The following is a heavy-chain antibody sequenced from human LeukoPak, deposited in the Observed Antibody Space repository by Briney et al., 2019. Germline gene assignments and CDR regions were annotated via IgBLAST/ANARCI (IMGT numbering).Heavy chain of an antibody. CDR2: IYSGGST. Sequence: PGGSLRLSCAASGFTFSSYAMSWVRQAPGKGLEWVSVIYSGGSTYYADSVKGRFTISRDNSKNTLYLQMNSLRAEDTAVYYCATSIAARPRGMDVWGQGTTVTVSS. CDR1: GFTFSSYA. J-gene: IGHJ6*02. V-gene: IGHV3-53*01. CDR3: ATSIAARPRGMDV. D-gene: IGHD6-6*01.